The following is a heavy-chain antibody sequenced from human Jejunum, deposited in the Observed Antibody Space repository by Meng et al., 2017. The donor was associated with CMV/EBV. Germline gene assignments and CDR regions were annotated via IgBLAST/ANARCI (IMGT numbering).Heavy chain of an antibody. J-gene: IGHJ4*02. CDR1: GYTFGSYG. CDR3: ASGTPGRSYCNY. D-gene: IGHD2-15*01. V-gene: IGHV1-18*01. Sequence: QVHLLHSGPEVKTPGSSVRVSCKASGYTFGSYGICWVRQAPGQGLEWMGWFVNYVDTYPAPKFQGRVTMTTDTHTNTAFMELRSLTSDDTAVYYCASGTPGRSYCNYWGQGTLVTVSS. CDR2: FVNYVDT.